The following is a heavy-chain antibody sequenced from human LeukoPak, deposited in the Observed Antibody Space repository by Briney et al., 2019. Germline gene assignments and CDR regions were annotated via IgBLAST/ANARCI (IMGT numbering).Heavy chain of an antibody. J-gene: IGHJ6*03. V-gene: IGHV1-69*06. CDR1: GGTFSSYA. D-gene: IGHD4-11*01. Sequence: ASVKVSCKASGGTFSSYAISWVRQAPGQGLEWMGGIIPIFGTANYAQKFQGRVTITADKSTSTAYMELSSLRSEDTAVYYCAREKTVTTLYYYYMDVWGKGTTVTVSS. CDR3: AREKTVTTLYYYYMDV. CDR2: IIPIFGTA.